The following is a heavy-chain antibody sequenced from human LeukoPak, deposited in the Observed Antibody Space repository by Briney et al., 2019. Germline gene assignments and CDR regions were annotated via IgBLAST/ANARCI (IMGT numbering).Heavy chain of an antibody. J-gene: IGHJ6*03. Sequence: SVKVSCKASGGTFSSYAISWVRQAPGQGLEWMGGIIPIFGTANYAQKFQGRVTITADESTSTAYMELSSLRSEDTAVYYCARVSRGWYGYYYYYMDVWGKGTTVTVSS. CDR1: GGTFSSYA. CDR2: IIPIFGTA. D-gene: IGHD6-19*01. CDR3: ARVSRGWYGYYYYYMDV. V-gene: IGHV1-69*13.